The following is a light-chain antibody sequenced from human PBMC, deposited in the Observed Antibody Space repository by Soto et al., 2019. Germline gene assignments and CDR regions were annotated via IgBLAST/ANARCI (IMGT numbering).Light chain of an antibody. CDR1: QSLRSS. CDR2: DAS. J-gene: IGKJ1*01. Sequence: ETMMTQSPDTLSVSLGERATLSCRASQSLRSSLAWYQQKPGQAPRLLIYDASSRATGIPARFSGSGPGTDFTLTISSLQSEDFAVYYCQQYNNWPWTFGQGTKVDI. CDR3: QQYNNWPWT. V-gene: IGKV3-15*01.